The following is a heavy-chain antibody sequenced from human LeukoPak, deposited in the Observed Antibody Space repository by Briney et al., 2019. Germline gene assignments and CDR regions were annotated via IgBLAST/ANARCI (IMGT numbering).Heavy chain of an antibody. CDR2: IWYDGSNK. CDR1: GFTFSNYG. CDR3: ASYGDRYYFDY. J-gene: IGHJ4*02. Sequence: GGSLRLSCAPSGFTFSNYGMHWVRQAPGKGLEWVAVIWYDGSNKYYADSVKGRFTISRDNSKNTLYLQMNSLRAEDTAVYYCASYGDRYYFDYCGEGTLVTVSS. D-gene: IGHD4-17*01. V-gene: IGHV3-33*01.